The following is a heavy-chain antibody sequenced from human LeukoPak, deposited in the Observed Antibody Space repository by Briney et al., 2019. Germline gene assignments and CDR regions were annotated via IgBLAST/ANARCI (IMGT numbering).Heavy chain of an antibody. CDR2: IYYSGST. CDR1: GGSISSSSYY. Sequence: SETLSLTCTVSGGSISSSSYYWGWIRQPPGKGLEWIGSIYYSGSTYYNPSLKSRVTISVDTSKNQFSLKLSSVTAADTAVYYCARHELHRPFDIWGQGTMVTVSS. CDR3: ARHELHRPFDI. D-gene: IGHD1-7*01. V-gene: IGHV4-39*01. J-gene: IGHJ3*02.